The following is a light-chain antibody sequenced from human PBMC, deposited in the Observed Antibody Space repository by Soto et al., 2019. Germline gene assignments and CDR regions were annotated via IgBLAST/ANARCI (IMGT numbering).Light chain of an antibody. CDR2: EVR. J-gene: IGLJ1*01. CDR3: SSYTSDWGV. V-gene: IGLV2-14*01. Sequence: QSALTQPASVSGSPGQSITISCTGTSSDVGGYDFVSWYQHHPGKAPKLIIYEVRTRPSGVSDRVSGSKSGNTASLTISGLQAEDEADYYCSSYTSDWGVFETGTKVTVL. CDR1: SSDVGGYDF.